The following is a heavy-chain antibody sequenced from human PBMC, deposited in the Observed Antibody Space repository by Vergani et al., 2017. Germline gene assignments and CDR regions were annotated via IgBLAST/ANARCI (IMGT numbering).Heavy chain of an antibody. J-gene: IGHJ4*02. CDR1: GAYVGSGGYY. CDR2: IYTSEST. Sequence: QVQLQESGPGLVKASQTLSLTCSVSGAYVGSGGYYWSWIRQPAGKGLEWIGRIYTSESTNYNPSLKSRVTMSVDTSKNQFSLKLSSVTAEDTAVYYCAREYSSSVGFLAYWGQGTLVTVSS. D-gene: IGHD6-6*01. CDR3: AREYSSSVGFLAY. V-gene: IGHV4-61*02.